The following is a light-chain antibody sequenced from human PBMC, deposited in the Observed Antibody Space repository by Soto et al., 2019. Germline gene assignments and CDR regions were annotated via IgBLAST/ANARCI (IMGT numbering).Light chain of an antibody. CDR3: QSYDSTLSARYV. V-gene: IGLV1-47*02. J-gene: IGLJ1*01. CDR1: SSNIGNNY. CDR2: NNN. Sequence: QSVLTQSPSPSGTPGQRVTISCSGSSSNIGNNYVYWYQQFPGAAPKLLIYNNNQRPSGVPDRFSGSKSATSASLAISGLRSEDEADYYCQSYDSTLSARYVFGTGTKVTVL.